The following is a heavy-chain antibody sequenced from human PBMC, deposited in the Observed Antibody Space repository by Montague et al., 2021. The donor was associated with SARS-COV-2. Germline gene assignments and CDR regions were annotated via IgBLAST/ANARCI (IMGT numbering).Heavy chain of an antibody. CDR2: ITWDSGSI. Sequence: SLRLSCAASGFTFDDYAMHWVRQAPGKGLEWVSGITWDSGSIDYEDSVKGRFTISRDNAKNSLYLQMNSLRAEDTALYYCAKGVDSIGYSFAYWGQGTLVTVSS. CDR3: AKGVDSIGYSFAY. V-gene: IGHV3-9*01. J-gene: IGHJ4*02. D-gene: IGHD3-22*01. CDR1: GFTFDDYA.